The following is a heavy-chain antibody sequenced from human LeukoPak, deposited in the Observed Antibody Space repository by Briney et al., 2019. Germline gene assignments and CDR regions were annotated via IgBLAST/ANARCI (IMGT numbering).Heavy chain of an antibody. J-gene: IGHJ2*01. CDR2: ISGSGGST. Sequence: PGGSLRLSCAASGFTFSSYWMHWVRQAPGKGLEWVSTISGSGGSTDYADSVKGRFTLSRDNSKNTLFLQVNSLRADDTAVFYCAKFHSPGRVTHFYWYFDLWGRGTLVTVSS. V-gene: IGHV3-23*01. D-gene: IGHD2-21*02. CDR3: AKFHSPGRVTHFYWYFDL. CDR1: GFTFSSYW.